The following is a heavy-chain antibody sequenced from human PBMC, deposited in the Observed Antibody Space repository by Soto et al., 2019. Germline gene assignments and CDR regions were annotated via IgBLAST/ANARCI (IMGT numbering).Heavy chain of an antibody. CDR3: TRDRYSRVIHQVTPFDY. CDR1: GFTFGDYA. Sequence: GGSLRLSCTASGFTFGDYAMSWFRQAPGKGLEWVGFIRSKAYGGTTEYAASVKGRFTISRDDSKSIAYLQMNSLKTEDTAVYYCTRDRYSRVIHQVTPFDYWGQGTLVTVSS. D-gene: IGHD4-4*01. J-gene: IGHJ4*02. V-gene: IGHV3-49*03. CDR2: IRSKAYGGTT.